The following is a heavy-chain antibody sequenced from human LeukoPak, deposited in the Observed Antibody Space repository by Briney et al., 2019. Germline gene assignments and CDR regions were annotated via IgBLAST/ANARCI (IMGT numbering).Heavy chain of an antibody. J-gene: IGHJ6*03. CDR1: GYTLTELS. CDR2: FDPEDGET. D-gene: IGHD3-10*01. V-gene: IGHV1-24*01. CDR3: ATSYGSGRTYYYYMDV. Sequence: ASVKVSCKVSGYTLTELSMHWVRQAPGKGLEWMGGFDPEDGETIYAQKFQGGVTMTEDTSTDTAYMELSSLRSEDTAVYYCATSYGSGRTYYYYMDVWGKGTTVTVSS.